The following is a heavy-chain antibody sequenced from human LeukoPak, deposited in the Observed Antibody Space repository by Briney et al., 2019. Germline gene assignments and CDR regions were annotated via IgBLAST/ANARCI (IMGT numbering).Heavy chain of an antibody. V-gene: IGHV1-46*01. J-gene: IGHJ4*02. CDR2: INPSDDTT. Sequence: ASVKVSCKASGYSFTRCYLHWVRQAPGQGLEWMGIINPSDDTTTHAQKFQGRVTMTSDTSTSTVYMELSSLRSEDTAVYYCVRDLRHHSGIAVSPFDYWGQGTLVTVSS. CDR1: GYSFTRCY. CDR3: VRDLRHHSGIAVSPFDY. D-gene: IGHD6-19*01.